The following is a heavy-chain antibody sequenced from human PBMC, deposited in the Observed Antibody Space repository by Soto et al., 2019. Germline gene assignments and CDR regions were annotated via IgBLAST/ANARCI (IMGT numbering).Heavy chain of an antibody. CDR1: GDSISSYY. CDR2: LYYGRSA. J-gene: IGHJ4*02. D-gene: IGHD3-22*01. Sequence: QVQLQESGPGLVKPSETLSLTCAVSGDSISSYYCMWIRQPPGKGLESIGYLYYGRSANYNPSLKSRVTLAVDTATNQCSLTLSSMTAAETAVYYCALRSMAVVPEYWGQGTLVTVSS. CDR3: ALRSMAVVPEY. V-gene: IGHV4-59*01.